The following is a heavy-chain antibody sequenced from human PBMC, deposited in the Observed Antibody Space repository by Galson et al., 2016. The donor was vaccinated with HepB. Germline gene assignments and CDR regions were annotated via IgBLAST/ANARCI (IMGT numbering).Heavy chain of an antibody. J-gene: IGHJ1*01. V-gene: IGHV3-48*02. D-gene: IGHD2/OR15-2a*01. CDR1: GFTFNTYG. CDR2: ISSSSDII. CDR3: ARNPEVNIILQH. Sequence: SLRLSCAASGFTFNTYGMNWVRQAPGKGLEWISFISSSSDIIHYADSVKGRFTISRDNAKNALYLQMNSLRDEDMAVYYCARNPEVNIILQHWGQGTLSPSHQ.